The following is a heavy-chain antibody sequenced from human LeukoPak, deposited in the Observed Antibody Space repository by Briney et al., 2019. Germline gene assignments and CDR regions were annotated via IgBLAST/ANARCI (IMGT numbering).Heavy chain of an antibody. CDR3: ARDRFHNWFDP. V-gene: IGHV4-39*07. Sequence: PSETLSLTCTVSGGSISSSSYYWGWIRQPPGKGLEWIGSIYHSGSTYYNPSLKSRVTISVDTSKNQFSLKLSSVTAADTAVYYCARDRFHNWFDPWGQGTLVTVSS. CDR2: IYHSGST. D-gene: IGHD3-3*01. CDR1: GGSISSSSYY. J-gene: IGHJ5*02.